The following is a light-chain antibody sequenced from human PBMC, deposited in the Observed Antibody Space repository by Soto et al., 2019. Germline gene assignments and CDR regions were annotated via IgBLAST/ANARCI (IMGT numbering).Light chain of an antibody. CDR1: QSVVTD. J-gene: IGKJ4*01. V-gene: IGKV3-11*01. CDR2: NPS. Sequence: IALAQSSATLSFSPGERATLSCRASQSVVTDLPWYQQKQGKPPRLLTNNPSNWDTGIPARFSGSGSGTDFTLTISSLEPEDFALYYCQQRSICPLTFGGGTKVDI. CDR3: QQRSICPLT.